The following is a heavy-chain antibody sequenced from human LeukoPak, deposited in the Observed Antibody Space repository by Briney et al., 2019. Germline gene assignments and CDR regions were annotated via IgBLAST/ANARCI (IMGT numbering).Heavy chain of an antibody. CDR1: GFTVSSNY. CDR3: ARGITMVRSRSYYYGMDV. CDR2: IYSGGST. J-gene: IGHJ6*02. D-gene: IGHD3-10*01. V-gene: IGHV3-53*01. Sequence: GGSLRLSCAASGFTVSSNYMSWVRQAPGKGLEWVSVIYSGGSTYYADSVKGRFTISRDNSKNTLYLQMNSLRAEDTAVYYCARGITMVRSRSYYYGMDVWGQGATVTVSS.